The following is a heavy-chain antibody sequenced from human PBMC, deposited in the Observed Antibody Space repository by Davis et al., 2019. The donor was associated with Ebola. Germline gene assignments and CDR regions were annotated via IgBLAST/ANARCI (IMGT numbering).Heavy chain of an antibody. D-gene: IGHD3-22*01. CDR2: IRYDGSNK. V-gene: IGHV3-30*02. Sequence: GESLKISCAASGFTFSSYGMHWVRQAPGKGLEWVAFIRYDGSNKYYADSVKGRFTISRDNSKNTLYLQMNSLRAEDTAVYYCARWLSALDYWGQGTLVTVSS. J-gene: IGHJ4*02. CDR3: ARWLSALDY. CDR1: GFTFSSYG.